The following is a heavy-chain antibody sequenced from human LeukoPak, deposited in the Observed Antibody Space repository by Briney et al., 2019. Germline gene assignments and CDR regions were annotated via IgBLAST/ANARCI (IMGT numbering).Heavy chain of an antibody. CDR3: ASSRRERTKNSSGWYIADY. J-gene: IGHJ4*02. D-gene: IGHD6-19*01. CDR2: IIPIFGTA. Sequence: SVKVSCKASGDTFSSYAISWVRQAPGQGLEWMGGIIPIFGTANYAQKFQGRVTITADESTSTAYMELSSLRSEDTAVYYCASSRRERTKNSSGWYIADYWGQGTLVTVSS. V-gene: IGHV1-69*13. CDR1: GDTFSSYA.